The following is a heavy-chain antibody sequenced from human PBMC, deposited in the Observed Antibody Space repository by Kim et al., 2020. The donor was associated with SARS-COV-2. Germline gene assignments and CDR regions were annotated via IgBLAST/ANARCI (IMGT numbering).Heavy chain of an antibody. Sequence: GGSLRLSCAASGFTFSSYAMHWVRQAPGKGLEWVAVISYDGSNKYYADSVKGRFTISRDNSKNTLYLQMNSLRAEDTAVYYCVRGGMTGFDYWGQGTLVTVSS. CDR2: ISYDGSNK. J-gene: IGHJ4*02. CDR1: GFTFSSYA. V-gene: IGHV3-30*04. CDR3: VRGGMTGFDY. D-gene: IGHD1-20*01.